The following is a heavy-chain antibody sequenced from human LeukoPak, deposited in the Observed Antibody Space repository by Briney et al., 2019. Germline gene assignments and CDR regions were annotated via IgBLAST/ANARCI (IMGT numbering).Heavy chain of an antibody. D-gene: IGHD2-2*01. CDR3: VRDCSSTRCYNY. CDR1: GGSISSYY. Sequence: KTSETLSLTCTVAGGSISSYYWSWIRQPAGKGLEWIGRIYSNGNTNYNPSLKSRVTMSVDTSKNQFSLKLSSVTAADTAVYYCVRDCSSTRCYNYWGQGTLVTVSS. CDR2: IYSNGNT. V-gene: IGHV4-4*07. J-gene: IGHJ4*02.